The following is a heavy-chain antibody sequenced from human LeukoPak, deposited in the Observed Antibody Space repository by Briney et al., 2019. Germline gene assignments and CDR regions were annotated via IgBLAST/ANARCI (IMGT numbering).Heavy chain of an antibody. Sequence: ASVRVSPTASGYTFTIYGIRWGRQGPEEGVERGGWISAYKGNTNYTQKLRGRGTMTTDTSTSTAYMGLRSLRDGDTAVYYCARDTTIKRGFWSVYSMTNSFDPWGQGTLVTVSS. CDR2: ISAYKGNT. J-gene: IGHJ5*02. CDR3: ARDTTIKRGFWSVYSMTNSFDP. CDR1: GYTFTIYG. V-gene: IGHV1-18*01. D-gene: IGHD3-3*01.